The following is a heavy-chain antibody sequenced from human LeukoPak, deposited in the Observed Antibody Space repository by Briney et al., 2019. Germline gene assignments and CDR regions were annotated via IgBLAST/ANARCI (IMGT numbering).Heavy chain of an antibody. Sequence: GASVKVSCTASGGTFSSYALSWVRQAPGQGLEWMGGIIPIFGTANYAQKFQGRVTITADESTGTAYMELSSLRSEDTAVYYCARRPLLVMSGMDVWGQGTTVTVSS. V-gene: IGHV1-69*13. CDR3: ARRPLLVMSGMDV. CDR1: GGTFSSYA. D-gene: IGHD3-3*02. J-gene: IGHJ6*02. CDR2: IIPIFGTA.